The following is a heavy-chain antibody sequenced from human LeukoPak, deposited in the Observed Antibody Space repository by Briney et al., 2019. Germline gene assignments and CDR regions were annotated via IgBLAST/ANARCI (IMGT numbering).Heavy chain of an antibody. V-gene: IGHV3-66*01. CDR2: ISSGGDT. J-gene: IGHJ4*02. CDR3: ARRQYFAFDC. Sequence: PGGSLRLSCAASEFTVSSYYMSWVRQAPGKGLEWVSVISSGGDTNYADSVKGRFTISRDASKNTLYLQMNSLRAEDTAVYYCARRQYFAFDCWGQGTLVTVSS. CDR1: EFTVSSYY.